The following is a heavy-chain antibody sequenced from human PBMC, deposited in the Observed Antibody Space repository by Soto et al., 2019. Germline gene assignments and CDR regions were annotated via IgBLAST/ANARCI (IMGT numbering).Heavy chain of an antibody. CDR3: VRVRRQGATWYNSYCMDL. J-gene: IGHJ6*02. CDR2: INADNGNT. Sequence: ASVKVSCKASGYTFTKFPIHWVRQAPGQRLEWMGWINADNGNTTSAQKFQGRLTMTEDTSAETAYMELSSLRFEDTAVYYCVRVRRQGATWYNSYCMDLWGQGTPVTVSS. D-gene: IGHD1-1*01. CDR1: GYTFTKFP. V-gene: IGHV1-3*01.